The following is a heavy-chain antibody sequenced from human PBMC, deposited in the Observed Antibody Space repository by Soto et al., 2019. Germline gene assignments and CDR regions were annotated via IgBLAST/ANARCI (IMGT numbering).Heavy chain of an antibody. J-gene: IGHJ4*02. CDR2: IYHSGST. Sequence: SETLSLTCPVSGDSVSTNSYSWSWIRQPPGKGLEWIGYIYHSGSTYYNPSLKSRVTISVDRSKNQFSLKLSSVTAADTAVYYCARDPGRWGQGTLVTVSS. V-gene: IGHV4-30-2*01. CDR1: GDSVSTNSYS. CDR3: ARDPGR.